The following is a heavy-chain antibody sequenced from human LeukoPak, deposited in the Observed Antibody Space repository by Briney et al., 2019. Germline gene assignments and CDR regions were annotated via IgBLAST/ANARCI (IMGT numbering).Heavy chain of an antibody. V-gene: IGHV4-61*02. Sequence: SETLSLTCTVSGGSISSGSYYWSWIRQPAGKGLEWIGRIYTSGSTNYNPSLKSRVTMPVDTSKNQFSLKLSSVTAADTAVYYCARDHISYYYYYMDVWGKGTTVTISS. CDR2: IYTSGST. CDR3: ARDHISYYYYYMDV. CDR1: GGSISSGSYY. J-gene: IGHJ6*03. D-gene: IGHD3-3*02.